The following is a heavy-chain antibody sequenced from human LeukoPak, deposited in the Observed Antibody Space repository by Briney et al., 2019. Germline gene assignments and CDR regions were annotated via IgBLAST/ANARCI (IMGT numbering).Heavy chain of an antibody. D-gene: IGHD3-10*01. Sequence: GGSLTLSCAASGFSFSSYSMNWVRQAPGKGLEWVSYISHTGSTMSYADSVKGRFTISRDNARNSLYLQMNSLRAEDTAVYYCAIPPLSGTGSSRPLAGMDVWGQGTTVTVSS. CDR3: AIPPLSGTGSSRPLAGMDV. CDR2: ISHTGSTM. CDR1: GFSFSSYS. J-gene: IGHJ6*02. V-gene: IGHV3-48*04.